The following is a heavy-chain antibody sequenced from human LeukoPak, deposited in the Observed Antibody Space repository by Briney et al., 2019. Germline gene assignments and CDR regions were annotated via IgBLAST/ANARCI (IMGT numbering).Heavy chain of an antibody. CDR1: GFTFSSYS. D-gene: IGHD1-26*01. V-gene: IGHV3-21*04. CDR2: ISSSSSYI. J-gene: IGHJ4*02. CDR3: AKHSRGSFRGASAFDY. Sequence: GGSLRLSCAASGFTFSSYSMNWVRQAPGKGLEWVSSISSSSSYIYYADSVKGRFTISRDNAKNSLYLQMNSLRAEDTAVYYCAKHSRGSFRGASAFDYWGQGTVVTVSS.